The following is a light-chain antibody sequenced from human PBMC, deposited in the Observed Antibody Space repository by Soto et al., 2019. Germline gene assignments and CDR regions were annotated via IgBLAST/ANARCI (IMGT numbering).Light chain of an antibody. CDR2: AAS. CDR1: QGISSW. V-gene: IGKV1-5*01. Sequence: DIQMTQSPSTLSASVGDRVTITCRASQGISSWLAWYQQKPGKAPELLIYAASSLQSGVPSRFSGSGSGTEFTLTISSLQPDDFATYYCQQYANYRTFGQGTKVDIK. J-gene: IGKJ1*01. CDR3: QQYANYRT.